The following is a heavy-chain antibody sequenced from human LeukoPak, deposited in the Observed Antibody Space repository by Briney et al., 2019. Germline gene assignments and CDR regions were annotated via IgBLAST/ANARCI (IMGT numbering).Heavy chain of an antibody. CDR1: GGSISSSSYY. D-gene: IGHD2-8*01. V-gene: IGHV4-39*07. J-gene: IGHJ3*02. CDR3: ARVMTDAFDI. Sequence: SETLSLTCTVSGGSISSSSYYWGWIRQPPGKGLEWIGSIYYSGSTYYNPSLKSRVTISVDTSKNQFSLKLSSVTAEDTALYHCARVMTDAFDIWGQGTMVTVSS. CDR2: IYYSGST.